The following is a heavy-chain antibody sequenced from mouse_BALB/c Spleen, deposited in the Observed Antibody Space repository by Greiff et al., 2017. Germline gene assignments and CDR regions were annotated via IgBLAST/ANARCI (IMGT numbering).Heavy chain of an antibody. CDR1: GYSFTGYF. V-gene: IGHV1-37*01. D-gene: IGHD1-1*01. CDR2: INPYNGDT. J-gene: IGHJ2*01. Sequence: VQLKQSGPELVKPGASVKISCKASGYSFTGYFMHWVKQRHGKSLEWIGRINPYNGDTFYNQKFKGKATLTVDKSSSTAHMELLSLTSEDSAVYKCEREGYGTYDMDYWGQGTTLTVSS. CDR3: EREGYGTYDMDY.